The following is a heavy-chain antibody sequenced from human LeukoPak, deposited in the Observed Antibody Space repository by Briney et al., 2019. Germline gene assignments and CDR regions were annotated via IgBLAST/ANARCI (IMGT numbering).Heavy chain of an antibody. Sequence: QPGGSLRLSCAASGFTFSSHAMSWVRQAPGKGLEWVSVITGSGDSTYYADSVKGRFTISRDNSKNMLYLQMNSLRAEDTAIYYCAKVRGSSWGPFDYWGQGTLVIVSA. CDR1: GFTFSSHA. V-gene: IGHV3-23*01. J-gene: IGHJ4*02. CDR2: ITGSGDST. CDR3: AKVRGSSWGPFDY. D-gene: IGHD6-13*01.